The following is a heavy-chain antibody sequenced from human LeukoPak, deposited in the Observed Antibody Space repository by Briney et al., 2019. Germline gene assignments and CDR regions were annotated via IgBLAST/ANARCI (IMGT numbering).Heavy chain of an antibody. Sequence: GGSLRLSCAASGFTFSSYWMSWVRQAPGKGLEWVAVISYDGSNKYYADSVKGRFTISRDNSKNTLYLQMNSLRAEDTAVYYCARRDSSGWLYWGQGTLVTVSS. V-gene: IGHV3-30-3*01. CDR2: ISYDGSNK. CDR1: GFTFSSYW. D-gene: IGHD6-19*01. J-gene: IGHJ4*02. CDR3: ARRDSSGWLY.